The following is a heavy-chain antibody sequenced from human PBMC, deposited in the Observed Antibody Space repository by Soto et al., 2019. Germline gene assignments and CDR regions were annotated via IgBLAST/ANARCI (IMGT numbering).Heavy chain of an antibody. CDR2: IYWDDDK. CDR3: ARRNRYGSPYYFDY. Sequence: QITLKESGPTLVKPTQTLTLTCTFSGFSLSTSGVGVGWIRQPPGKALEWLALIYWDDDKRYSPSLKSRLTITQTTHKNQVVLTMTHMDPLDTATYYCARRNRYGSPYYFDYWGQGTLVTVSS. J-gene: IGHJ4*02. D-gene: IGHD5-18*01. V-gene: IGHV2-5*02. CDR1: GFSLSTSGVG.